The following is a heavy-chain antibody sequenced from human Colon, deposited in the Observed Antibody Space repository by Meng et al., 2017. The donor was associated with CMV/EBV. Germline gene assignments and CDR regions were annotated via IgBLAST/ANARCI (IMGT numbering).Heavy chain of an antibody. V-gene: IGHV4-4*07. CDR3: GRAGARGVPIDV. CDR2: IYSNGRI. Sequence: HLQESGPGLSKPSETLSLTSTASGGSISGHYWTWFRRPAGEGLQWLGRIYSNGRIDENYSLRSRVTISVDTSKNQLSLRLTSVTAADTAVYYCGRAGARGVPIDVWGRGTLVTVSS. J-gene: IGHJ1*01. D-gene: IGHD3-10*01. CDR1: GGSISGHY.